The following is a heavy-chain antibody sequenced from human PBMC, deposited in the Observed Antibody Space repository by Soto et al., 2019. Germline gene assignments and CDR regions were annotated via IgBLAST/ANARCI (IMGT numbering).Heavy chain of an antibody. CDR1: GVTFTNYA. CDR3: ARDDGGVVMTTFYY. CDR2: IGGSGGST. V-gene: IGHV3-23*01. J-gene: IGHJ4*02. Sequence: TGGSLRLSCAASGVTFTNYAMSLVRQTPGKGLEWVSDIGGSGGSTHYADSVKGRFIISRDNSKNMLYLQMNSLRVEDTAVYYCARDDGGVVMTTFYYWGQGTQVTVSS. D-gene: IGHD2-21*02.